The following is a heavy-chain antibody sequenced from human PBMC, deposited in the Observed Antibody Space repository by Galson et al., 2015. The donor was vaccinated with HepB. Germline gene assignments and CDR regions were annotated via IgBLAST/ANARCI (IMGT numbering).Heavy chain of an antibody. D-gene: IGHD6-19*01. V-gene: IGHV1-18*01. CDR3: ARVGDNSAWYGDSMTPFDY. CDR2: ITTYNGHP. Sequence: SVKVSCKASGYTFTSYGISWVRQAPGQGLEWMGWITTYNGHPNYAQKFQGRVTMTTDTSTSTAYMEMRSLRSDDTAVYFCARVGDNSAWYGDSMTPFDYWGQGTLVTVSS. CDR1: GYTFTSYG. J-gene: IGHJ4*02.